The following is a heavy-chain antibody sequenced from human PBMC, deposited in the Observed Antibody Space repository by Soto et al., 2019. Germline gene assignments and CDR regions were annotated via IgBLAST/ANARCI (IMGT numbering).Heavy chain of an antibody. CDR3: ARGGSGDIVVVAAIDY. CDR1: GGSISSGNYY. Sequence: QVQLQETGPGLVKPSQTLSLTCTVSGGSISSGNYYWSWIRQHPGKGLEWIGYILYSGSTYYNPSLKSRVTISVDKSKNQCSLKLSSVTAADTAVYYCARGGSGDIVVVAAIDYWGQGTLVTVSS. V-gene: IGHV4-31*03. D-gene: IGHD2-15*01. CDR2: ILYSGST. J-gene: IGHJ4*02.